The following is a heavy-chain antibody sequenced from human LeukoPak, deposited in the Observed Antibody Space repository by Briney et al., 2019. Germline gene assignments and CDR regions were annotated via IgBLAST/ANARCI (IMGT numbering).Heavy chain of an antibody. CDR1: GFTVSTNY. CDR3: ARAAYDSGSYIVNHDY. CDR2: IYRDDTT. D-gene: IGHD3-22*01. Sequence: GGSLRLSCAASGFTVSTNYMSWVRQAPGKGLEWVSVIYRDDTTYYADSVKGRFTISRDNSKNTLYLQMSSLRAEDTAVYYCARAAYDSGSYIVNHDYWGQGTLVTVSS. V-gene: IGHV3-53*01. J-gene: IGHJ4*02.